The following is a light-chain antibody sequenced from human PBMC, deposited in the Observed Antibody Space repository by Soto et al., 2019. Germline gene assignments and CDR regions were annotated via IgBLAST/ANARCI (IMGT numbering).Light chain of an antibody. J-gene: IGKJ4*01. V-gene: IGKV3-15*01. Sequence: EVVMTQSPATLSVSPGERVTFSCRASQSVTTNLAWYQPKPGQSPRLLISDASTGASCIPPRFSGSGSGAELTLTIGRLQSADFAVYYCQQYDRWPVTFGGGTKVDIK. CDR2: DAS. CDR3: QQYDRWPVT. CDR1: QSVTTN.